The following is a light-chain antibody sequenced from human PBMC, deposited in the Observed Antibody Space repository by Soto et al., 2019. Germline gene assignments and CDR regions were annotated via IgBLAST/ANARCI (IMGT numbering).Light chain of an antibody. CDR1: QSVSSNY. CDR2: GAS. V-gene: IGKV3-20*01. J-gene: IGKJ3*01. CDR3: QKYGSSFT. Sequence: EIVLTQSTGTLSLSPGERATLSCRASQSVSSNYLAWYQHKPGQGPRLLIYGASSRATGIPDRFSGSGSGTDFTLTISRLEPEDFALYYCQKYGSSFTFGPGTKVDIK.